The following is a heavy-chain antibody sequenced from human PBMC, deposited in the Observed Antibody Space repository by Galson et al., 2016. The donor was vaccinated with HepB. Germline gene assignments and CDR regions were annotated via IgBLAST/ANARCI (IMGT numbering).Heavy chain of an antibody. CDR1: GFSLKTSGTS. CDR2: IDWDDDK. CDR3: ARGSSGYYTHFDF. V-gene: IGHV2-70*04. D-gene: IGHD2/OR15-2a*01. J-gene: IGHJ4*02. Sequence: VKPTQTLTLTCLFSGFSLKTSGTSVSWIRQSPGKALEWLARIDWDDDKFYSASLKTRLTISKDTSKNQVVLTLSNMDPADTATYFCARGSSGYYTHFDFWGQGKLVAV.